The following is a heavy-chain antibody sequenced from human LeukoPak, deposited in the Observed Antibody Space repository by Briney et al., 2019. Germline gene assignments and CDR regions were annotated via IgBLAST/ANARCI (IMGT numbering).Heavy chain of an antibody. D-gene: IGHD6-19*01. V-gene: IGHV3-23*01. Sequence: PGGSLRLSCAVSGFSVSSYGMSWVRQAPGKGLEWISAINLNGDTKYYADSVKGRFTISRDHFENTLYLQMNSLRTEDTAVYYCAQGYSSGWFPNWGQGSLVSVSS. CDR2: INLNGDTK. CDR1: GFSVSSYG. CDR3: AQGYSSGWFPN. J-gene: IGHJ4*02.